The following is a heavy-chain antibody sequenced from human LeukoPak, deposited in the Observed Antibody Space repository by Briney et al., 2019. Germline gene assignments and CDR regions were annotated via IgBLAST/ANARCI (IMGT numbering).Heavy chain of an antibody. V-gene: IGHV4-39*07. CDR3: ATPAFKIAAAGVEAFDI. D-gene: IGHD6-13*01. CDR1: GGSISSSSYY. Sequence: SETLSLTCTVSGGSISSSSYYWGWIRQPPGKGLEWIGSIYYSGSTNYNPSLKSRVTISVDTSKNQFSLKLTSVTAEDTAVYYCATPAFKIAAAGVEAFDIWGQGTMVTVSS. CDR2: IYYSGST. J-gene: IGHJ3*02.